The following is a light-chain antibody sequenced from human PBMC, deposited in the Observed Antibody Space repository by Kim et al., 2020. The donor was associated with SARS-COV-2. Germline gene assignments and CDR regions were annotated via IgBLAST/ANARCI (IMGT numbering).Light chain of an antibody. V-gene: IGKV3-11*01. J-gene: IGKJ4*01. CDR1: LNVGIS. Sequence: FPGEAATLSCRASLNVGISLAWYQQTPGQAPRLLIYDAAMRAAGIPDRFSGSGSGTDFTLTIAGLAPEDFAFYYCQQRGSRPPALTFGGGTKLEI. CDR2: DAA. CDR3: QQRGSRPPALT.